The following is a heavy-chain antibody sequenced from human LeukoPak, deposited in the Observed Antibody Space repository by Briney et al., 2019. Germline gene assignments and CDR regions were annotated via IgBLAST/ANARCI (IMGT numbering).Heavy chain of an antibody. Sequence: SETLSLTCTVSGYSISSGYYWGWIRQPPGKGLEWIGSIYHSGSTYYNPSLKSRVTISVDTSKNQFSLKLSSVTAADTAVYYCAREGYSYGPSGLDNWFDPWGQGTLVTVSS. J-gene: IGHJ5*02. CDR2: IYHSGST. CDR3: AREGYSYGPSGLDNWFDP. V-gene: IGHV4-38-2*02. D-gene: IGHD5-18*01. CDR1: GYSISSGYY.